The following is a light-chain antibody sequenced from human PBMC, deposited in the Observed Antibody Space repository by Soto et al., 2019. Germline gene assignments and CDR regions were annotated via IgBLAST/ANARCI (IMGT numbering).Light chain of an antibody. CDR1: SSDVGGYNY. V-gene: IGLV2-8*01. Sequence: QSALTQPPSASGSPGQSVTISCTGTSSDVGGYNYVSWYQQHPGKAPKLMIYEVIKRPPGVPDRFSGSKSGNTASLTVSGLQAEDEADYYCRSYAGSNDFEVFGGGTKLTVL. J-gene: IGLJ2*01. CDR2: EVI. CDR3: RSYAGSNDFEV.